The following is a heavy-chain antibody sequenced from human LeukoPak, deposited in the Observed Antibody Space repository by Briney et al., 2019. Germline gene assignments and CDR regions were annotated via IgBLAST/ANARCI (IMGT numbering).Heavy chain of an antibody. CDR3: ARDGEMATIPVDS. D-gene: IGHD5-24*01. CDR2: ISGSGGST. V-gene: IGHV3-23*01. CDR1: GFTFSSYA. Sequence: GGSLRLSCAASGFTFSSYAMSWVRQAPGKGREWGSAISGSGGSTYYADSVKGRFTISRDNSKNTLYLQMNSLRAEDTAVYYCARDGEMATIPVDSWGQGTLVTVSS. J-gene: IGHJ4*02.